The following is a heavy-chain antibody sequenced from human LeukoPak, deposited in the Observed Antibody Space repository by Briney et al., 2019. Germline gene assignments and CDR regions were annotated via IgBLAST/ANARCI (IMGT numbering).Heavy chain of an antibody. CDR3: ARNFGSGRGVPYGMDV. Sequence: PGGSLRLSCAASGFTFGDYAMRWVRQAPGKGLEWVSAISGVSGSTTIYAASVKGRFTVSRDNSKSRLFLQMNSLRAEVTAVYYCARNFGSGRGVPYGMDVWGQGTTVTVAS. CDR1: GFTFGDYA. D-gene: IGHD3-10*01. CDR2: ISGVSGSTT. V-gene: IGHV3-23*01. J-gene: IGHJ6*02.